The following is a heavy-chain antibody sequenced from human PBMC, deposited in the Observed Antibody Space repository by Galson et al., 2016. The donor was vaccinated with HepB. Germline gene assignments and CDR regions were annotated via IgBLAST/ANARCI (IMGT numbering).Heavy chain of an antibody. D-gene: IGHD2-8*02. V-gene: IGHV1-2*02. J-gene: IGHJ4*02. CDR1: GYTFIGYY. CDR2: INPNTGGT. Sequence: SVKVSCKASGYTFIGYYMYWVRQVPGQGLEWMGWINPNTGGTNYAQNFQGRVTMTRETLISTVYMELSRLRSDDTAVYYCARDGYCPDGSCYPMDHWGQGTLVTVTS. CDR3: ARDGYCPDGSCYPMDH.